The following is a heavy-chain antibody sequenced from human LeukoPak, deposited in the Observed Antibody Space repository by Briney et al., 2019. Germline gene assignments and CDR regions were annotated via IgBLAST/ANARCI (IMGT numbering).Heavy chain of an antibody. J-gene: IGHJ4*02. Sequence: ASETLSLTCTVSGGSISSSSYYWGWIRQPPGKGLEWIGSIYYSGSTYYNPSLKSRVTISVDTSKNQFSLKLSSVTAADTAVYYCARDGWELGDYWGQGTLVTVSS. V-gene: IGHV4-39*07. D-gene: IGHD1-26*01. CDR2: IYYSGST. CDR3: ARDGWELGDY. CDR1: GGSISSSSYY.